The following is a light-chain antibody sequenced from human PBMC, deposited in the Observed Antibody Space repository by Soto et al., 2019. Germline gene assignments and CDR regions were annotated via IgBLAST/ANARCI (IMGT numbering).Light chain of an antibody. CDR3: LRNYGGGQVWV. V-gene: IGLV7-43*01. J-gene: IGLJ3*02. CDR2: STN. Sequence: QAVVTQEPSLTVSPGGTVTLTCASSTGAVTGGYHPNWFQQKPGQAPRALIYSTNNKYSWTPARFSGSLLGGKAALTLSGVQPEEEAEYYCLRNYGGGQVWVFGGGTKVTVL. CDR1: TGAVTGGYH.